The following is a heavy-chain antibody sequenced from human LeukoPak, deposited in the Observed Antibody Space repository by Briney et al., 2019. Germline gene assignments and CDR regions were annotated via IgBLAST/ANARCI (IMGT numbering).Heavy chain of an antibody. CDR1: GGTFSSYA. CDR3: ARETRHGYNWMGY. V-gene: IGHV1-69*01. CDR2: IIPFFGTA. Sequence: VASVKVSCKASGGTFSSYAISWVRQAPGQGLEWMGGIIPFFGTANSAQKFQGRVTITADESTSTAYMELSSLRSEDTAVYYCARETRHGYNWMGYWGQGTLVTVSS. D-gene: IGHD5-24*01. J-gene: IGHJ4*02.